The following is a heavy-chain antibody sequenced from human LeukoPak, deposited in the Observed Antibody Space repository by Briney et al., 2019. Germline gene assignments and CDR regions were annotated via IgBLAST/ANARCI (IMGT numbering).Heavy chain of an antibody. CDR1: GFNVSNNY. Sequence: GGSLRLSCAASGFNVSNNYMSWVRRAAGKGLEWVSVIYSGGSTYYADSVKGRFTISRHNSKSMLYLQMNSLRAEDTAVYYCARGKSVLDYWGQGTRVTV. CDR3: ARGKSVLDY. D-gene: IGHD5/OR15-5a*01. CDR2: IYSGGST. J-gene: IGHJ4*02. V-gene: IGHV3-53*04.